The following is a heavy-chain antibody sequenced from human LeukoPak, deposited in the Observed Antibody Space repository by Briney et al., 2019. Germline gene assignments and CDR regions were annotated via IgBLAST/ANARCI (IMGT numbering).Heavy chain of an antibody. D-gene: IGHD3-22*01. CDR2: ISSSGSTI. CDR1: GFTCSSYV. Sequence: PGGSLRLSCAASGFTCSSYVMNWVRQAPGKGLEWVSYISSSGSTIYYADSVKGRFAISRDNAKNSLYLQMNSLRAEDTAVYYCARDNYDSSGYYFDWRHGDLVTVSS. V-gene: IGHV3-48*03. J-gene: IGHJ4*01. CDR3: ARDNYDSSGYYFD.